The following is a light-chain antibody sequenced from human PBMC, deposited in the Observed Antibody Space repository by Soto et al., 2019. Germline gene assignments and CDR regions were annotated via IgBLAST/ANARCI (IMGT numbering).Light chain of an antibody. Sequence: DIQMTQSPASLSASVGDRVTVSCRAGQAISGYLNWYQQKPGKAPTLLIFAASTLQSGVPSRFSGSGSGTDFTLTINNLQTEDSATYFCQQTNLIPFTFGPGNKV. CDR2: AAS. J-gene: IGKJ3*01. CDR3: QQTNLIPFT. CDR1: QAISGY. V-gene: IGKV1-39*01.